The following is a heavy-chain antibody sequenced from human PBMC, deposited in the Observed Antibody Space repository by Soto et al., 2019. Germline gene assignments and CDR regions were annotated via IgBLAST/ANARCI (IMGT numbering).Heavy chain of an antibody. CDR1: GGSISSGGYY. CDR2: IYYSGST. CDR3: ARLVAATLENWFDP. Sequence: QVQLQESGPGLVKPSQTLSLTCTVSGGSISSGGYYWSWIRQHPGKGLEWIGYIYYSGSTYYNPSLTSRVTISVDTSKNQFSLKLSSVTAADTAVYYCARLVAATLENWFDPWGQGTLVTVSS. D-gene: IGHD2-15*01. V-gene: IGHV4-31*03. J-gene: IGHJ5*02.